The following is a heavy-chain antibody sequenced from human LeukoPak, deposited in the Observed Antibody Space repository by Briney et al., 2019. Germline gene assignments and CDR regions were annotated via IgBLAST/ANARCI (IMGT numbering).Heavy chain of an antibody. CDR1: GFTFNNYA. Sequence: GGSLRLSCAATGFTFNNYAMTWVRQAPGKGLEWVSIISSSGDNTYYAHSVKGRFTISRDNSKNTLYLQMNSLRGEDTAIYYCAQGSSAWYLPTFHYWGQGTLVTVSS. J-gene: IGHJ4*02. CDR2: ISSSGDNT. D-gene: IGHD6-19*01. V-gene: IGHV3-23*01. CDR3: AQGSSAWYLPTFHY.